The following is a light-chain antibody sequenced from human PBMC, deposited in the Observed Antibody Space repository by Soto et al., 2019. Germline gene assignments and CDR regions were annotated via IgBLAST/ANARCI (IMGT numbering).Light chain of an antibody. CDR3: LIYYSGARV. Sequence: QAVVTQEPSLTVSPGGTVTLTCGSSTGAVTSGHYPYWFQQKPGQAPRTLIYHTSNKHSWTPARFSGSLLGGKAALTLSGAQPEDYADYYCLIYYSGARVFGGGTKLTVL. V-gene: IGLV7-46*01. CDR2: HTS. CDR1: TGAVTSGHY. J-gene: IGLJ2*01.